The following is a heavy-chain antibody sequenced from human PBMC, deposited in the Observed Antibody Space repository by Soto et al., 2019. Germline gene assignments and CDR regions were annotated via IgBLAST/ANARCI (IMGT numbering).Heavy chain of an antibody. Sequence: SETLSLTCTVSGGSISSYYWSWIRQPPGKGLEWIGYIYYSGSTNYNPSLKSRVTISVDTSKNQFSLKLSSVTAAGTAVYYCARVRGSNYYDSSGYHYFDYWGQGTLVTVSS. V-gene: IGHV4-59*01. D-gene: IGHD3-22*01. CDR2: IYYSGST. CDR1: GGSISSYY. CDR3: ARVRGSNYYDSSGYHYFDY. J-gene: IGHJ4*02.